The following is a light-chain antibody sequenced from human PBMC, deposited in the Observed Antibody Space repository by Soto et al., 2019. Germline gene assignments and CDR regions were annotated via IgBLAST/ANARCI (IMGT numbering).Light chain of an antibody. CDR3: NSYTSKSTGV. CDR2: EVS. Sequence: QSVLTQPDSVSGSPRQSITISCTGTSSDVGGYNYVSWYQQHPGKAPKLIIYEVSNRPSGVSNFFSGSKSGNTASLTISGLQAEDEADYYCNSYTSKSTGVFGTGTKLTVL. V-gene: IGLV2-14*01. CDR1: SSDVGGYNY. J-gene: IGLJ1*01.